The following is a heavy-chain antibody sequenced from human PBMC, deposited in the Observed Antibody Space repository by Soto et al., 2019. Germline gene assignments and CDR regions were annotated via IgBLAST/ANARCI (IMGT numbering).Heavy chain of an antibody. J-gene: IGHJ4*02. CDR1: GYTFTSYG. CDR2: ISAYNGNT. Sequence: QVPLVQSGAEVKKPGASVKVSCKASGYTFTSYGISWVRQAPGQGLEWMGWISAYNGNTTYAQKLQGRVTMTTDTSTSTAYMELRSLRADDTAVYYCARDKLDGYCSSTSGRSNYVWGSYRYTGLDYWGQGTLVTVSS. CDR3: ARDKLDGYCSSTSGRSNYVWGSYRYTGLDY. D-gene: IGHD3-16*02. V-gene: IGHV1-18*01.